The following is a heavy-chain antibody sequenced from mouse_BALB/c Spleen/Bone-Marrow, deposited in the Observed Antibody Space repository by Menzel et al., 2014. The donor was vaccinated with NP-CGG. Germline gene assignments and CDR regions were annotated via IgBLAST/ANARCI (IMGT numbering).Heavy chain of an antibody. D-gene: IGHD2-4*01. J-gene: IGHJ1*01. CDR3: AIYDYEVRYFDV. V-gene: IGHV1-4*01. CDR1: GYTFTSYT. CDR2: INPSSGYT. Sequence: QVQLQQSGAELARPGASVKMSCKASGYTFTSYTMHWVKQRPGQGLEWIGYINPSSGYTNYNQKFKDKATLTADKSSSTAYMQLSSLTSEDSAVYYCAIYDYEVRYFDVWGAGTTVTVSS.